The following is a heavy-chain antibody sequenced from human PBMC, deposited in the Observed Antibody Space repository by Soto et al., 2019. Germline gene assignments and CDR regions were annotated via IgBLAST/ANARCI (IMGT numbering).Heavy chain of an antibody. Sequence: QLQLQESGPGLVKPSETLSLTCTVSGGSISSSSYYWGWIRQPPGKGLEWIGSIYYSGSTYYNPSLKSRVTISVDTSKNQFSLKLSSVTAADTAVYYCARHYGGYYDILDYWGQGTLVTVSS. CDR3: ARHYGGYYDILDY. D-gene: IGHD3-22*01. J-gene: IGHJ4*02. CDR1: GGSISSSSYY. CDR2: IYYSGST. V-gene: IGHV4-39*01.